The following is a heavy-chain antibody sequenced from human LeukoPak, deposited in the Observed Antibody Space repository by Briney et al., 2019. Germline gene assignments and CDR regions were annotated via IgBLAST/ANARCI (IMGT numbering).Heavy chain of an antibody. D-gene: IGHD1-26*01. J-gene: IGHJ5*02. CDR1: GGSISSYY. Sequence: SETLSLTCTVSGGSISSYYWSWIRQPPGKGLEWIGYIYYSGSTNYNPSLKSRVTISVDTSKNQFSPKLSSVTAADTAVYYCARDLRKLLGWFDPWGQGTLVTVSS. CDR2: IYYSGST. V-gene: IGHV4-59*01. CDR3: ARDLRKLLGWFDP.